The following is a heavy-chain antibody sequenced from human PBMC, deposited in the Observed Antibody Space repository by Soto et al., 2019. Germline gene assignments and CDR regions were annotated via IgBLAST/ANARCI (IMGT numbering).Heavy chain of an antibody. Sequence: PGGSLRLSCAASGFTFSSYSMNWVRQAPGKGLEWVSSISSSSSYIYYAYSVKGRFTISRDNAKNSLFLQMNSLGAEDTAVYYCAREYYDFWSGYYIPGLFDYWGQGTLVTVSS. CDR1: GFTFSSYS. J-gene: IGHJ4*02. CDR2: ISSSSSYI. V-gene: IGHV3-21*01. CDR3: AREYYDFWSGYYIPGLFDY. D-gene: IGHD3-3*01.